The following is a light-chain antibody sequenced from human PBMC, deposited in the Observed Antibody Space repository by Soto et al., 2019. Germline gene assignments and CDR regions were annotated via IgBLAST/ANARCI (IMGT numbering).Light chain of an antibody. J-gene: IGKJ5*01. Sequence: EMLMTQSPATLSVSPGERDTLSCRASQSVSGNLAWYQQKPGQAPRLPIYGPSTRATGIPARFSGSGSGTECTLPISSLQSEDFAVYYWQQYKNWLITFGRGTGLEIK. CDR2: GPS. CDR3: QQYKNWLIT. V-gene: IGKV3-15*01. CDR1: QSVSGN.